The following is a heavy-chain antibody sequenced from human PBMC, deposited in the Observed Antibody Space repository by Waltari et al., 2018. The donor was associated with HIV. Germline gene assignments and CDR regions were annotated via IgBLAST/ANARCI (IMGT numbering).Heavy chain of an antibody. D-gene: IGHD2-15*01. J-gene: IGHJ4*02. CDR1: GGSISSYY. CDR3: ARVSSGGGGGNRYFDY. Sequence: QVQLQESGPGLVKPSETVSLTCTVPGGSISSYYWTWTRQPPGKGLEWIGYIYYIGSTNYNPSLKSRVTISVDTSKNQFSLKLSSVTAADTAVYYCARVSSGGGGGNRYFDYWGQGALVTVSS. CDR2: IYYIGST. V-gene: IGHV4-59*01.